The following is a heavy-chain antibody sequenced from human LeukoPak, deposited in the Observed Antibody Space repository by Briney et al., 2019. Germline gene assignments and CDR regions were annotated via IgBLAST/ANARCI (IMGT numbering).Heavy chain of an antibody. D-gene: IGHD2-15*01. J-gene: IGHJ4*02. V-gene: IGHV1-46*01. Sequence: GASVKVSCKASGYTFTSYYMHWVRQAPGQGLEWMGIINPSGGSTSYAQKFQGRVTMTRDTSTSTVYMELSSLRSEDTAVYYCARVGCSGGSCYLFYFDYWGQGTLVTVSS. CDR1: GYTFTSYY. CDR3: ARVGCSGGSCYLFYFDY. CDR2: INPSGGST.